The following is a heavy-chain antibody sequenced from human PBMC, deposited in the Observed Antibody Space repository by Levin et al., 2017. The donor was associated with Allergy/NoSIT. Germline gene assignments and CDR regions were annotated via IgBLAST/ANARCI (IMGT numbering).Heavy chain of an antibody. CDR1: GFTFSSYE. V-gene: IGHV3-48*03. J-gene: IGHJ4*02. D-gene: IGHD3-3*01. Sequence: PGGSLRLSCAASGFTFSSYEMNWVRRAPGKGLEWVSYISSTGSTIYSADSVKGRFTISRDNAKNSLYLHMNSLRAEDTAVYYCARQLGNLWSDYNYFDYWGQGTLVTVSS. CDR2: ISSTGSTI. CDR3: ARQLGNLWSDYNYFDY.